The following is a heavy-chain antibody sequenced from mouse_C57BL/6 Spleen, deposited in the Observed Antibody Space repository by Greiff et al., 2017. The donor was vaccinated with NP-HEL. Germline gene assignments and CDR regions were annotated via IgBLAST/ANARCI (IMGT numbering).Heavy chain of an antibody. CDR2: IYPGNGDT. CDR1: GYTFTSYN. CDR3: AREERLRRTAWFAY. V-gene: IGHV1-12*01. J-gene: IGHJ3*01. Sequence: QVQLKESGAELVRPGASVKMSCKASGYTFTSYNMHWVKQTPRQGLEWIGAIYPGNGDTSYNQKFKGKATLTVDKSSSTAYMQLSSLTSEDSAVYFCAREERLRRTAWFAYWGQGTLVTVSA. D-gene: IGHD2-4*01.